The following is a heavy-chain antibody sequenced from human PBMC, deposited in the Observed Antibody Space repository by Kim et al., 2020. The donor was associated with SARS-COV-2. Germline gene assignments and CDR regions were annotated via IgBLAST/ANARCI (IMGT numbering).Heavy chain of an antibody. Sequence: NTYYADSVKGRFTISRDNSKSTLYLQMNSLRAEDTAVYYCAKLRSGWYSDYWGQGTLVTVSS. D-gene: IGHD6-19*01. CDR3: AKLRSGWYSDY. CDR2: NT. J-gene: IGHJ4*02. V-gene: IGHV3-23*01.